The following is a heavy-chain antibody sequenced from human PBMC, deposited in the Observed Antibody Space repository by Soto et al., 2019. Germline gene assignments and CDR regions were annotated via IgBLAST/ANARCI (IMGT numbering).Heavy chain of an antibody. CDR3: ARETYYDFWSGYYIDAFDI. CDR1: GFTFSSYA. J-gene: IGHJ3*02. Sequence: RGGSLRLSCAASGFTFSSYAMHWVRQAPGKGLEWVAVISYDGSNKYYADSVKGRFTISRDNSKNTLYLQMNSLRAEDTAVYYCARETYYDFWSGYYIDAFDIWGQATMVIVSS. V-gene: IGHV3-30-3*01. D-gene: IGHD3-3*01. CDR2: ISYDGSNK.